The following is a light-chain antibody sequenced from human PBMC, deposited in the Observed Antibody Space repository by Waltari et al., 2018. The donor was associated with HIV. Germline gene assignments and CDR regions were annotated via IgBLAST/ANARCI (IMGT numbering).Light chain of an antibody. Sequence: QSVLTQPPSAFGSPGQRLTISCSGSSSNSGSNAVNWYQHCPGTAPTLLIFGNDQRPSGVPARISGSKSGTSASLAISGLRSEDEGEYYCASWDDSLQAVVFGGGTKVTV. J-gene: IGLJ2*01. CDR1: SSNSGSNA. CDR3: ASWDDSLQAVV. CDR2: GND. V-gene: IGLV1-44*01.